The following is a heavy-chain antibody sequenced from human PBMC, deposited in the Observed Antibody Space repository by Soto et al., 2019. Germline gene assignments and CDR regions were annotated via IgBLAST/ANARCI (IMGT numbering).Heavy chain of an antibody. D-gene: IGHD6-13*01. CDR1: GFTFSDYY. CDR2: ISSSGSTI. J-gene: IGHJ4*02. Sequence: SGGSLRLSCAASGFTFSDYYMSWIRQAPGKGLEWVSYISSSGSTIYYADSVKGRFTISRDNAKNSLYLQMNSLRAEDTAVYYCAGGIAAADRSVDYWGQGTQVTVSS. V-gene: IGHV3-11*01. CDR3: AGGIAAADRSVDY.